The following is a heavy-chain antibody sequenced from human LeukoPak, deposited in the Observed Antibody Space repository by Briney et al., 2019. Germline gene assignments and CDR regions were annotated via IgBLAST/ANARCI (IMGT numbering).Heavy chain of an antibody. Sequence: ASVKVSCKASGYTFTGYFMRWVRQAPGQGLEWMGWINTNSGGTNYAQKFQGRVTMTRDTSISTAYMELSRLTSDDTAVYYCARSKQWRLDAFDIWGQGTMVTVSS. V-gene: IGHV1-2*02. D-gene: IGHD6-19*01. J-gene: IGHJ3*02. CDR2: INTNSGGT. CDR1: GYTFTGYF. CDR3: ARSKQWRLDAFDI.